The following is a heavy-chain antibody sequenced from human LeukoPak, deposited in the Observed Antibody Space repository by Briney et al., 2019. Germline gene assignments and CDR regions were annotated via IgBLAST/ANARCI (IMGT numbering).Heavy chain of an antibody. V-gene: IGHV3-7*03. J-gene: IGHJ4*02. D-gene: IGHD1-14*01. Sequence: PGGSLRLSCVASGFTFGKYWMSWVRQAPGKGLEWVANIKLDGSEKNYVDSVKGRFTISRDNTKNTLYLQMNSLRPEDTAVYYCAKLHNLNCDYWGLGTLATVSS. CDR2: IKLDGSEK. CDR1: GFTFGKYW. CDR3: AKLHNLNCDY.